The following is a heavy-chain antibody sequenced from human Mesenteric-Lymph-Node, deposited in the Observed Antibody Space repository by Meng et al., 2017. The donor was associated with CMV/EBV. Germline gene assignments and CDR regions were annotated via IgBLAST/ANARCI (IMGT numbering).Heavy chain of an antibody. CDR1: DFTVSADR. CDR3: ARRGGLDV. CDR2: IEYHGRTK. Sequence: LPCDRCDFTVSADRIHWVRQAPGKGLEWVSFIEYHGRTKNYADSVAGRFTISRDNSRNTVYLQLSSLRREDAAVYYCARRGGLDVWGQGTTVTVSS. D-gene: IGHD3-16*01. V-gene: IGHV3-33*01. J-gene: IGHJ6*02.